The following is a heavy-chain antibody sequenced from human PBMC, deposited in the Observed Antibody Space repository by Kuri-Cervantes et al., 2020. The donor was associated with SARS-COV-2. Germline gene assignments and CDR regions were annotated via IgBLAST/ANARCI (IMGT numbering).Heavy chain of an antibody. D-gene: IGHD2-21*01. Sequence: GESLKISCAASGFAFSSHAMSWVRQTPEKGLEWVSAIRSGGASTSYADSVMGRFSISRDDSKNTLYLQMNGLRVEDTAVYYCAKALSGCAGDCPTRRGQGTLVTVSS. CDR2: IRSGGAST. V-gene: IGHV3-23*01. J-gene: IGHJ4*02. CDR3: AKALSGCAGDCPTR. CDR1: GFAFSSHA.